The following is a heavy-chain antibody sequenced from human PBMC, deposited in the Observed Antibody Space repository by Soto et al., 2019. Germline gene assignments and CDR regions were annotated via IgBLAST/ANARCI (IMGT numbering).Heavy chain of an antibody. D-gene: IGHD3-3*01. CDR3: AHSYYDFWSGYFRWIYFDY. CDR2: IYWDDDK. V-gene: IGHV2-5*02. CDR1: GFSLSTSGVG. Sequence: SGPTLVNPTQTLTLTCTFSGFSLSTSGVGVGWIRQPPGKALEWLALIYWDDDKRYSPSLKSRLTITKDTSKNQVVLTMTNMDPVGTATYYCAHSYYDFWSGYFRWIYFDYWGQGTLVTVSS. J-gene: IGHJ4*02.